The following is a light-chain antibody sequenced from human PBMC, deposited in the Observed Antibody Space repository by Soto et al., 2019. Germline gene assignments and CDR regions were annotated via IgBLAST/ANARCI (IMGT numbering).Light chain of an antibody. Sequence: EIVFTQAPGTLSFSPGERATLSCRASQSVGSDFLAWYQQKPGQAPRILIFGASGRATGIPDRFSGSGSGTDFTLTISRLEPEDFAAYYCQQYGSLSWTLGQGTKVDIK. J-gene: IGKJ1*01. CDR2: GAS. CDR1: QSVGSDF. CDR3: QQYGSLSWT. V-gene: IGKV3-20*01.